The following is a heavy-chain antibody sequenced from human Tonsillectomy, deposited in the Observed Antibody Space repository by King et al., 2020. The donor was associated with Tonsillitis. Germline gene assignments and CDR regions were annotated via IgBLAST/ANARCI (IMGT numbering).Heavy chain of an antibody. Sequence: VQLVESGGGLVKPGGSLRLSCAASGFTFSIYSMNWVRQAPGKGLEWVSSIRSSSSYIYYADSVNGRFTISRDNAKNSLYLQMNSLRAEDTAVYYCARVRYDSRGYYYVDYWGQGTLVTVSS. D-gene: IGHD3-22*01. V-gene: IGHV3-21*01. CDR3: ARVRYDSRGYYYVDY. J-gene: IGHJ4*02. CDR1: GFTFSIYS. CDR2: IRSSSSYI.